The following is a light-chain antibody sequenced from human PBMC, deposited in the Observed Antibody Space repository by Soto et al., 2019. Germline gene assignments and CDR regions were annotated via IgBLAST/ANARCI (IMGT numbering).Light chain of an antibody. V-gene: IGKV3-11*01. CDR3: QQRSNWPWT. CDR1: QSVSSD. Sequence: EIVLTQSPATLSLSPGERATLSCRASQSVSSDLAWYQQKPGQAPRLLIYEASHRATGIPARFSGSGSGTEFTLNISSLEPEDFAVYYGQQRSNWPWTFGQGTKVEIK. CDR2: EAS. J-gene: IGKJ1*01.